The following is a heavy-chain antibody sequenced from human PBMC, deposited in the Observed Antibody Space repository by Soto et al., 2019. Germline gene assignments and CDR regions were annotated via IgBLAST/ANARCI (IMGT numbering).Heavy chain of an antibody. D-gene: IGHD3-10*01. CDR1: GGSISSSSYY. CDR3: ASEDMVRGVIIFN. J-gene: IGHJ4*02. V-gene: IGHV4-39*01. CDR2: IYYSGSP. Sequence: QLQLQESGPGLVKPSETLSLTCTVSGGSISSSSYYWGWIRQPPGKGLEWIGSIYYSGSPYYNPSLNSRVTISVDTSKNQFSLKLSSVTAADTAVYYCASEDMVRGVIIFNWGQGTLVTVSS.